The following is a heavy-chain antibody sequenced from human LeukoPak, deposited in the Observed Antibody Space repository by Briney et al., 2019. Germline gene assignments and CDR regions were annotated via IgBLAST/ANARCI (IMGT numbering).Heavy chain of an antibody. V-gene: IGHV4-31*03. Sequence: PSETLSLTCTVSGDSISSGGHYWSRIRQHPGKGLEWIGYIYYTATTYYNPSLKSRVTISLDTSQKQFSLKLRSVTASDTAVYYCARTVSGYHLDYWGQGTLVTVSS. CDR2: IYYTATT. J-gene: IGHJ4*02. CDR1: GDSISSGGHY. D-gene: IGHD3-9*01. CDR3: ARTVSGYHLDY.